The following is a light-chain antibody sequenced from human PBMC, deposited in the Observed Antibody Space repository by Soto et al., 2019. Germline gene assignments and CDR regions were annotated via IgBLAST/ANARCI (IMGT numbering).Light chain of an antibody. CDR3: LSFTSSSTYI. V-gene: IGLV2-14*01. Sequence: QSVLTQPASVSGSPGQSITISCTGTSSDVGGYKYVSWYQQHPGKAPKLMIYEVTNRPPGVSNRFSGSKSGNTASLTISGLQAEDEADYYCLSFTSSSTYIFGTGTKVTVL. CDR2: EVT. CDR1: SSDVGGYKY. J-gene: IGLJ1*01.